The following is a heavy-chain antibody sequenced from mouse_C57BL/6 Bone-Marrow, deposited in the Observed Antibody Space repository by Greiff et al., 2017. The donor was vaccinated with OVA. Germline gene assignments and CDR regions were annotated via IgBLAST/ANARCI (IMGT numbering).Heavy chain of an antibody. J-gene: IGHJ1*03. CDR1: GYAFSSSW. Sequence: VQLQQSGPELVKPGASVKISCKASGYAFSSSWMNWVKQRPGKGLEWIGRIYPGDGDTNYNGKFKGKATLTADKSSSTAYMQLSSLTAEDSAVYVCAREGYYGSSYWYFDVWGTGTTVTVSS. D-gene: IGHD1-1*01. CDR2: IYPGDGDT. V-gene: IGHV1-82*01. CDR3: AREGYYGSSYWYFDV.